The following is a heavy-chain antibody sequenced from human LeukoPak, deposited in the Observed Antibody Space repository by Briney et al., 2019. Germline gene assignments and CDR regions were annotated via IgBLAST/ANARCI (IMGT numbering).Heavy chain of an antibody. CDR1: GFTFSSYS. CDR2: ISTSSSYI. CDR3: ARVLRYCSGGNCYSGGLGYMDV. Sequence: TGGSLRLSCAASGFTFSSYSLNWVRHAPGKGLERVSCISTSSSYIYYADSVKGRFTISRDNAKNSLFLQMNSLRAEDTAVYYCARVLRYCSGGNCYSGGLGYMDVWGKGTTVTISS. V-gene: IGHV3-21*04. J-gene: IGHJ6*03. D-gene: IGHD2-15*01.